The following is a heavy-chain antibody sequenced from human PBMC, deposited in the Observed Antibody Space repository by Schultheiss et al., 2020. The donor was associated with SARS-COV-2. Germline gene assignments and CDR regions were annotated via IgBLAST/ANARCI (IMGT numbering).Heavy chain of an antibody. CDR3: ARMKAATADY. J-gene: IGHJ4*02. D-gene: IGHD2-15*01. CDR2: IYYSGST. CDR1: GGSVSSGSYY. Sequence: SETLSLTCTVSGGSVSSGSYYWSWIRQPPGKGLEWIGYIYYSGSTNYNPSLKSRVTISVDKSKNQFSLKLSSVTAADTAVYYCARMKAATADYWGQGTLVTVSS. V-gene: IGHV4-61*01.